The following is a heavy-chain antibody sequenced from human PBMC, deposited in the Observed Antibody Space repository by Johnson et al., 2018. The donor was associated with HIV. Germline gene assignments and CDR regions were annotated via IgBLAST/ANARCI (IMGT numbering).Heavy chain of an antibody. D-gene: IGHD1-26*01. CDR2: ISSNGGST. V-gene: IGHV3-64*01. CDR1: GFTFSSYA. J-gene: IGHJ3*02. CDR3: AREASGSLDAFDI. Sequence: VLLVESGGGLVQPGGSLRLSCAASGFTFSSYAMHWVRQAPGKGLEYVSAISSNGGSTYYANSVKGRFTISRDNSKNTLYLQMGSLSSEDMAVYYCAREASGSLDAFDIWGQGTMVTVSS.